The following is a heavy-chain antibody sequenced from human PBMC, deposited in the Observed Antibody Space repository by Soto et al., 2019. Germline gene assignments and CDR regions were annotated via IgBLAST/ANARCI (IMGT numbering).Heavy chain of an antibody. Sequence: GGSLRLSCAASGFTFSSYEMNWVRQAPGKGLEWVSYISSSGSTIYYADSVKGRFTISRDNAKNSLYLQMNSLRAEDTAVYYCARGLYSGSLIFDYWGQGTLVTVS. CDR2: ISSSGSTI. CDR3: ARGLYSGSLIFDY. V-gene: IGHV3-48*03. CDR1: GFTFSSYE. D-gene: IGHD1-26*01. J-gene: IGHJ4*02.